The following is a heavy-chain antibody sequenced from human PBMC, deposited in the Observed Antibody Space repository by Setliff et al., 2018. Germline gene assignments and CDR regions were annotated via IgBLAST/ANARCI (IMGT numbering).Heavy chain of an antibody. D-gene: IGHD6-13*01. J-gene: IGHJ6*02. CDR2: IDNRGTT. CDR3: ARDPLAASGTIYHGLDV. CDR1: GASITTYY. V-gene: IGHV4-59*01. Sequence: PSETLSLTCSVSGASITTYYWHWIRQPPGKGLEWIGFIDNRGTTNYNPALKSRVTISTDASKNHFALTLTSMTAADTAVYYCARDPLAASGTIYHGLDVWGQGTTVTVSS.